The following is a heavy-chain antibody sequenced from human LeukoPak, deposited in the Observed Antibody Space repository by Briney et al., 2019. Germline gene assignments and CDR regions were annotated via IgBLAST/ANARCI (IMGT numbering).Heavy chain of an antibody. Sequence: PSETLSLTCTVSGGSISSYYWSWIRQPPGKGLEWIGYIYYSGSTNYNLFLKSRVTISVDTSKNQFSLTLSSVTAADTAVYYCARHVMVRANDWFDPWGQGTLVTVSS. D-gene: IGHD3-10*01. V-gene: IGHV4-59*08. J-gene: IGHJ5*02. CDR2: IYYSGST. CDR3: ARHVMVRANDWFDP. CDR1: GGSISSYY.